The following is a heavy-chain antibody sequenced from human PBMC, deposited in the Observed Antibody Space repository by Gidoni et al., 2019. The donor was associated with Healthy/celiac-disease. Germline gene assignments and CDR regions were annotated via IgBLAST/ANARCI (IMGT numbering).Heavy chain of an antibody. Sequence: EVQLVESGGGLVQPGGSLRLSCAASGFTFSSYIMNLVRQSPVKWMEWVSYISSSSSTIYYSDSVKCRLTISRDNAKNSLYLQMNSLRDEDTAVYYCARVPDTYYYGSGPDYWGQGTLVTVSS. CDR2: ISSSSSTI. J-gene: IGHJ4*02. CDR3: ARVPDTYYYGSGPDY. CDR1: GFTFSSYI. D-gene: IGHD3-10*01. V-gene: IGHV3-48*02.